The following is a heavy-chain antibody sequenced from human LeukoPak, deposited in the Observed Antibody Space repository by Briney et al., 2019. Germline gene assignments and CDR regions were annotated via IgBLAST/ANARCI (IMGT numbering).Heavy chain of an antibody. V-gene: IGHV3-15*01. CDR3: TTFDYAAFLI. CDR2: IKSKTDGGTR. CDR1: GFTSSNAW. D-gene: IGHD4/OR15-4a*01. J-gene: IGHJ3*02. Sequence: GGSLTLSCAVSGFTSSNAWMSWVRQAPGTGLEWVGRIKSKTDGGTRDYAAPVKGRFTISRDDSKNTLYLQMNSLKTEDTAVYYCTTFDYAAFLIWGQGTMVTVSS.